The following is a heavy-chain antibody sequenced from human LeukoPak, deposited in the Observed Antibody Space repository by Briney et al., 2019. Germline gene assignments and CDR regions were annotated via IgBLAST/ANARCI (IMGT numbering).Heavy chain of an antibody. CDR2: ISWNSGSI. Sequence: GRSLRLSCAASGFTFDDYAMHWVRQAPGKGLEWVSGISWNSGSIGYADSVKGRFTISRDNAKNSLYLQMNSLRAEDTALYYCARFAAGGSYYYYMDVWGKGTTVTVCS. CDR1: GFTFDDYA. J-gene: IGHJ6*03. V-gene: IGHV3-9*01. CDR3: ARFAAGGSYYYYMDV. D-gene: IGHD3-10*01.